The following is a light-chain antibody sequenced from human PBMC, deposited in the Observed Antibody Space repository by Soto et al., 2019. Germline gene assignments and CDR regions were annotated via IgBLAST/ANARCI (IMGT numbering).Light chain of an antibody. J-gene: IGKJ1*01. CDR2: DAS. Sequence: EIVLTQSPATLSLSPGEGATLSCRASQSVGRYLAWYQQKPGQAPRLLMYDASNRATGIPARFSGSGSGTDFTLTISSLEPGDFALYYCQQRSSWPRTFGRGTKVEIK. V-gene: IGKV3-11*01. CDR3: QQRSSWPRT. CDR1: QSVGRY.